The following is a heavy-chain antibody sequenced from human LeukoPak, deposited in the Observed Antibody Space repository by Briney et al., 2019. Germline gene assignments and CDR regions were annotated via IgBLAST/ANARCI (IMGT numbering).Heavy chain of an antibody. D-gene: IGHD4-17*01. CDR1: GGSISSSSYY. V-gene: IGHV4-39*01. CDR3: ARSNGPTTADHYYYGMDV. Sequence: SETLSPTCTVSGGSISSSSYYWGWIRQPPGKGLEWIGSIYYSGSTYYNPSLKSRVTISADTSKNQFSLKLSSVTAADTAVYYCARSNGPTTADHYYYGMDVWGQGTTVTVSS. CDR2: IYYSGST. J-gene: IGHJ6*02.